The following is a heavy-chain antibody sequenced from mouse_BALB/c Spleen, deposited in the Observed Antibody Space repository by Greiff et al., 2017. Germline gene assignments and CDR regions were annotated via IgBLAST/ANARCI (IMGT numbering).Heavy chain of an antibody. J-gene: IGHJ3*01. CDR1: GFTFSSFG. Sequence: EVKLVESGGGLVQPGGSRKLSCAASGFTFSSFGMHWVRQAPEKGLEWVAYISSGSSTIYYADTVKGRFTISRDNPKNTLFLQMTSLRSEDTAMYYCARPGFSWFAYWGQGTLVTVSA. CDR2: ISSGSSTI. V-gene: IGHV5-17*02. CDR3: ARPGFSWFAY.